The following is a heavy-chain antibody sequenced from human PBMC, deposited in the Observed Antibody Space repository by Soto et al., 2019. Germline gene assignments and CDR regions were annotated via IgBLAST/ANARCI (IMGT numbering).Heavy chain of an antibody. CDR2: IYYSGSP. D-gene: IGHD5-12*01. Sequence: SETLSLTCTVSGGSISSYYWSWIRQPPGKGLEYIGYIYYSGSPNYNPSLKRRVTISIDTSKNQFSLKLSSVTAADTAVYYCARSYSAYDPFHYWGQGTLVTVSS. J-gene: IGHJ4*02. CDR3: ARSYSAYDPFHY. V-gene: IGHV4-59*01. CDR1: GGSISSYY.